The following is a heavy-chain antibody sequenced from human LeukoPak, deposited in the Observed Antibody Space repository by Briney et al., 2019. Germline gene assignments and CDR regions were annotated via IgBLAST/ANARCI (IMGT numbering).Heavy chain of an antibody. CDR1: GFSFSSYA. J-gene: IGHJ4*02. CDR3: AKATYSSSWNLYFDY. D-gene: IGHD6-13*01. V-gene: IGHV3-23*01. Sequence: PGGSLRLSCATSGFSFSSYAMSWVRQAPGKGLEWVSSISGSGGSTYYADSVNGRFTISRDNSKNTPYLQMNSLRAEDTAVYYCAKATYSSSWNLYFDYWGQGTLVTVSS. CDR2: ISGSGGST.